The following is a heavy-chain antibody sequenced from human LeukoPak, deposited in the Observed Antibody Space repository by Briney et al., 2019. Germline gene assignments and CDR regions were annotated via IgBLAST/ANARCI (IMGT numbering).Heavy chain of an antibody. D-gene: IGHD5-12*01. Sequence: SVKVSCKASGGTFSSYAISWVRQAPGQGLEWMGGIIPIFGTANYAQKFQGRVTITTDESTSTAYMELSSLRSEDTAVYYCATKNPYSGYDWSYFDYWGQGTLVTDSS. CDR3: ATKNPYSGYDWSYFDY. CDR2: IIPIFGTA. J-gene: IGHJ4*02. V-gene: IGHV1-69*05. CDR1: GGTFSSYA.